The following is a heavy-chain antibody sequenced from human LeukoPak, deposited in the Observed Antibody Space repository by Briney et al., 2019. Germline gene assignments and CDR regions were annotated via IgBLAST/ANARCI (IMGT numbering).Heavy chain of an antibody. CDR3: ARGDYGDLGTNAFDI. V-gene: IGHV1-46*01. CDR2: INPSGGST. J-gene: IGHJ3*02. D-gene: IGHD4-17*01. CDR1: GYTFTSYY. Sequence: ASVKVSCKASGYTFTSYYMHWVRQAPGQGLEWMGIINPSGGSTSYAQKFQGRVTMTRDTSTSTVHMELSSLRSEDTAVYYCARGDYGDLGTNAFDIWGQGTMVTVSS.